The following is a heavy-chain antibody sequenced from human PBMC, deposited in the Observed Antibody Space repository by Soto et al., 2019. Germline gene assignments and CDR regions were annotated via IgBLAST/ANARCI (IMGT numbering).Heavy chain of an antibody. D-gene: IGHD6-6*01. J-gene: IGHJ5*02. CDR3: ARGGCSSCMFDP. Sequence: SETLSLTCSVSGGSITSDFWSWVRQPPGKRLEHIGFIHYDGTIKYNPSLESRVTITMDTSKNQFSLKLTSLSAADTAVYYCARGGCSSCMFDPWGQGLLVT. CDR2: IHYDGTI. CDR1: GGSITSDF. V-gene: IGHV4-59*01.